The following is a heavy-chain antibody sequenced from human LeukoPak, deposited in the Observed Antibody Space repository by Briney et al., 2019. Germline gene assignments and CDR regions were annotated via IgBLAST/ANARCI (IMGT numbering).Heavy chain of an antibody. CDR3: ARVNGGQWLAYDY. D-gene: IGHD6-19*01. V-gene: IGHV3-30*03. Sequence: HPGGSLRLSCAASGFTFSSYGMHWVRQAPGKGLEWVAVISYDGSNKYYADSVKGRFTISRDNSKNTLYLQMNSLRAEDTAVYYCARVNGGQWLAYDYWGQGTLVTVSS. CDR2: ISYDGSNK. CDR1: GFTFSSYG. J-gene: IGHJ4*02.